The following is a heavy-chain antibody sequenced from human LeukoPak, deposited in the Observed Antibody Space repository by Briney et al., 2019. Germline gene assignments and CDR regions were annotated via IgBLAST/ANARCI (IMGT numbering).Heavy chain of an antibody. J-gene: IGHJ6*03. CDR1: GFTFSSYA. V-gene: IGHV3-30*04. Sequence: GRSLRLSCAASGFTFSSYAMHWVRQAPGKGLEWVAVISYDGSNKYYADSVKGRFTISRDNSKNTLYLQMNSLRAEDTAVYYCARRFGAARDDYMDVWGKGTTVTVSS. CDR3: ARRFGAARDDYMDV. D-gene: IGHD3-16*01. CDR2: ISYDGSNK.